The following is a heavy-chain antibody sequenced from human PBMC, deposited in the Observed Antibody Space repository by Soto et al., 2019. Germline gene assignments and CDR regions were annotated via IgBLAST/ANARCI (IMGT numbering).Heavy chain of an antibody. V-gene: IGHV1-18*01. CDR3: AREYCSGYSCYNVDY. CDR1: GHTFPTFG. D-gene: IGHD2-15*01. J-gene: IGHJ4*02. Sequence: QVHLVQSGAEVKTPGASVKVSCKASGHTFPTFGITWVRQAPGQGLEWMGWSSGDSDNTKYAQEFQGRGTMTTDTTTNTAYMELRSLRSDDTAVYYCAREYCSGYSCYNVDYWGQGTLVTVSS. CDR2: SSGDSDNT.